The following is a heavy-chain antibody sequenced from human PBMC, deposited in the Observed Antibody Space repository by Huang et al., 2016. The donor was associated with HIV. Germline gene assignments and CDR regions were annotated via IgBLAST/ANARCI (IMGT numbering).Heavy chain of an antibody. CDR3: ATKTAGMDI. CDR1: TFTFGAYW. V-gene: IGHV3-7*01. CDR2: IKQEESEK. J-gene: IGHJ6*02. Sequence: VESGGRSVQPGGSIKLSCVGSTFTFGAYWMIWVRQPAGKGVEWVANIKQEESEKNYVDSVKGRFNISRDNARKVLFLEMDDLRVEDTAIYFCATKTAGMDIWGQGTTVTVSS. D-gene: IGHD1-7*01.